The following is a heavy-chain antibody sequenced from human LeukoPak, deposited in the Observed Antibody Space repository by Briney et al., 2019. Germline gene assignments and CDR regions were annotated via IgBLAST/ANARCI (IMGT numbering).Heavy chain of an antibody. CDR1: GYTFNSSY. Sequence: EASVKVSCKASGYTFNSSYMHWVRQAPGQGFEWMGWISAYNGNTNYAQKVQGRVTMTTDTSTSTAYMELRSLRSDDTAVYYCARVYSPTYCGGDCYSEDWGQGTLVTVSS. D-gene: IGHD2-21*02. J-gene: IGHJ4*02. CDR2: ISAYNGNT. V-gene: IGHV1-18*04. CDR3: ARVYSPTYCGGDCYSED.